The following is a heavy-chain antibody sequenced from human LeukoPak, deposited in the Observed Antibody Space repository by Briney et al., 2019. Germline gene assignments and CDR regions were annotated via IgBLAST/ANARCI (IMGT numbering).Heavy chain of an antibody. V-gene: IGHV1-18*01. D-gene: IGHD6-13*01. CDR1: GYTFTSYG. Sequence: VASVKVSCKASGYTFTSYGISWVRQAPGQGLEWMGWISAYNGNTKNAQKFQGRVTMTTDTSTSTAYMELRSLRSDDTAVYYCARTSSTWYGGVGDYWGQGTLVTVSS. J-gene: IGHJ4*02. CDR2: ISAYNGNT. CDR3: ARTSSTWYGGVGDY.